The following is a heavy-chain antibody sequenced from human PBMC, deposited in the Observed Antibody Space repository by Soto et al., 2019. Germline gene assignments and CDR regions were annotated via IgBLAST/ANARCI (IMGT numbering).Heavy chain of an antibody. CDR3: AREGILSSGWEYYYYYYGMDV. Sequence: SPTLSLTCAISGDSVSSNSAAWNWIRQSPSRGLEWLGRTYYRSKWYNDYAVSVKSRITINPDTSKNQFSLQLNSVTPEDTAVYYCAREGILSSGWEYYYYYYGMDVWGQGTTVTVSS. D-gene: IGHD6-19*01. V-gene: IGHV6-1*01. CDR2: TYYRSKWYN. CDR1: GDSVSSNSAA. J-gene: IGHJ6*02.